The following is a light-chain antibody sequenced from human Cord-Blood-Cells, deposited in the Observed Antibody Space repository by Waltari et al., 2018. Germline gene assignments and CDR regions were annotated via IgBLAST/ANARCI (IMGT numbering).Light chain of an antibody. Sequence: EIVLTQSPATLSVSPGERATLSCRASQSASSYSAWYQQKPGQAPSLIIYYASNCVTGTPASFSGSGSRTDVNLTINSLEPEDFAVYYCQQRSNWPPLTFGGGTKVEIK. J-gene: IGKJ4*02. CDR3: QQRSNWPPLT. CDR2: YAS. CDR1: QSASSY. V-gene: IGKV3-11*01.